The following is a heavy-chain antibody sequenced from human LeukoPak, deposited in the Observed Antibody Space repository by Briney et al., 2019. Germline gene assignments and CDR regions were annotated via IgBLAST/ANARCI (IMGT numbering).Heavy chain of an antibody. CDR2: IFYSGST. Sequence: KSSETLSLTCTVSGGSINNYYWSWARQPPGKGLEWIGYIFYSGSTKYAPSLQSRVTISVDTSKNQFSLKLSSVTAADTAVYYCARRRGYLDYWGQGTLVTVSS. D-gene: IGHD3-22*01. J-gene: IGHJ4*02. CDR1: GGSINNYY. CDR3: ARRRGYLDY. V-gene: IGHV4-59*08.